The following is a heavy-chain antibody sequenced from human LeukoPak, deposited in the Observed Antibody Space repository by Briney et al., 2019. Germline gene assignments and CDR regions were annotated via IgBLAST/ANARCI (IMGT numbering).Heavy chain of an antibody. Sequence: GGSLRLSCEASGFTFTTYSMTWVRQAPGKGLEWVSIISSGSSAIFSADALKGRFTISRDDPKNLLYLDMNSLRAEDTAVYYCARGHTAVTRHFDFWGQGTLVTVSS. CDR2: ISSGSSAI. J-gene: IGHJ4*02. CDR3: ARGHTAVTRHFDF. D-gene: IGHD4-17*01. V-gene: IGHV3-21*01. CDR1: GFTFTTYS.